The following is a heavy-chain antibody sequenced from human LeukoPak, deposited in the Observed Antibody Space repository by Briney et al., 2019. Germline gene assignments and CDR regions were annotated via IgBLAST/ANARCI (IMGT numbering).Heavy chain of an antibody. D-gene: IGHD3-16*02. CDR3: AREVAFGGVIAPNAFDI. CDR2: IYYSGST. CDR1: GVSISSYY. V-gene: IGHV4-59*12. J-gene: IGHJ3*02. Sequence: SETLSLTCTVSGVSISSYYWSWIRQPPGKGLEWIGYIYYSGSTNYNPSLKSRVTISVDTSKNQFSLKLSSVTAADTAVYYCAREVAFGGVIAPNAFDIWGQGTMVTVSS.